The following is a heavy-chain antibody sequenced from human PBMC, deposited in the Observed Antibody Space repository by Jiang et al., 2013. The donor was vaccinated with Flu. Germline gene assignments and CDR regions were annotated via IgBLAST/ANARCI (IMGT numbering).Heavy chain of an antibody. CDR3: ATGVPFPYYYGSGSYPELKLGD. CDR2: ISYDGSNK. Sequence: QLVESGGGVVQPGRSLRLSCAASGFTFSSYGMHWVRQAPGKGLEWVAVISYDGSNKYYADSVKGRFTISRDNSKNTLYLQMNSLRAEDTAVYYCATGVPFPYYYGSGSYPELKLGDWGQGTLVTVSS. D-gene: IGHD3-10*01. CDR1: GFTFSSYG. V-gene: IGHV3-30*03. J-gene: IGHJ4*02.